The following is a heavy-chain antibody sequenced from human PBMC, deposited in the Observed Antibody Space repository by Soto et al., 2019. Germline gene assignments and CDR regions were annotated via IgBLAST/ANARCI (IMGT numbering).Heavy chain of an antibody. D-gene: IGHD3-3*01. V-gene: IGHV3-30*18. CDR2: ISYDGSNI. CDR1: GFTFSSYG. Sequence: QVRLVESGGGVVQPGRPLRLSCAASGFTFSSYGMHWVRQAPGKGLEWLAVISYDGSNIYYADSVKGRFTISRDNSNKLLNLKMNSLRAEDTAVYFCAKDLDFDFWSGYPIKWFDPWGQGILVTVSS. CDR3: AKDLDFDFWSGYPIKWFDP. J-gene: IGHJ5*02.